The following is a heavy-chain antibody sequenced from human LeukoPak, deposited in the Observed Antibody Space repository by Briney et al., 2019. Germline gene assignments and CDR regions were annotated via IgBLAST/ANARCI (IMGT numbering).Heavy chain of an antibody. CDR3: AKKLGSSPGDFFDY. J-gene: IGHJ4*02. CDR2: INDNGGGT. V-gene: IGHV3-23*01. D-gene: IGHD6-6*01. Sequence: SGGSLRLSCAASGFIFSRYAMSWVRQAPGKGLEWVSDINDNGGGTLYADSVKGRFTVSRDNSKNTLYMQMNSLRGGDTAVYYCAKKLGSSPGDFFDYWGQGTLVTVSS. CDR1: GFIFSRYA.